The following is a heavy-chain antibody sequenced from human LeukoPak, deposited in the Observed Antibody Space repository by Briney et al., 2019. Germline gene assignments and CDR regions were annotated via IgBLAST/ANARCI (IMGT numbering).Heavy chain of an antibody. D-gene: IGHD2-2*01. V-gene: IGHV3-21*01. CDR3: ARDREYQLLSVAFDI. CDR2: ISSSSSYI. J-gene: IGHJ3*02. Sequence: GGSLRLSCAASGFTFSSYSMNWVRQAPGKGLEWVSSISSSSSYIYYADSVKGRFTISRDNAKNSLYLQMNSLRAEDTAVYYGARDREYQLLSVAFDIWGQGTMVTVSS. CDR1: GFTFSSYS.